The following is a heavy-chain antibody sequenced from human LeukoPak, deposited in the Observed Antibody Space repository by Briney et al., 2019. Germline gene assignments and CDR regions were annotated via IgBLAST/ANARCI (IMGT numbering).Heavy chain of an antibody. V-gene: IGHV3-30*18. CDR3: AKDKDLSSSLDY. Sequence: GRSLRLSCAASGFTFSSYGMHWVRQAPGKGLEGVAVISYDGSNKYYADSVKGRFTISRDNSKNTLYLQMNSLRAEDTAVYYCAKDKDLSSSLDYWGQGTLVTVSS. CDR1: GFTFSSYG. CDR2: ISYDGSNK. D-gene: IGHD2/OR15-2a*01. J-gene: IGHJ4*02.